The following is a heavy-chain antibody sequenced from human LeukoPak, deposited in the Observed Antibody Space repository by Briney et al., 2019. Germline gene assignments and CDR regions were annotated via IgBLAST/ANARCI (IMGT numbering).Heavy chain of an antibody. CDR2: INQGGSVK. Sequence: GGSLRLCCAASGFSFRDFWMTWVRQAPGKGLEWVANINQGGSVKYYVDSVKGRFTISRDDAKSSLYVQMNSLRDEDTAVYYCARFGYSGWNLEYWGQGTLVTVSS. CDR1: GFSFRDFW. V-gene: IGHV3-7*01. J-gene: IGHJ4*02. D-gene: IGHD5-12*01. CDR3: ARFGYSGWNLEY.